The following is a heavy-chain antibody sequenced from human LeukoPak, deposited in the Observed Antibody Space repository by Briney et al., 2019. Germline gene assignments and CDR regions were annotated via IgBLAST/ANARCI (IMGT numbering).Heavy chain of an antibody. D-gene: IGHD3-3*01. J-gene: IGHJ3*02. V-gene: IGHV4-59*01. Sequence: SETLSLTSIQPGRSISAYYRSGMRQPPGKGLEWIGYIYYSGSTKYKPSLKSRVTISEETSKNQFSLKLSSVTAADTAVYYYARERFLDACDIWGQGTMVTVSS. CDR3: ARERFLDACDI. CDR1: GRSISAYY. CDR2: IYYSGST.